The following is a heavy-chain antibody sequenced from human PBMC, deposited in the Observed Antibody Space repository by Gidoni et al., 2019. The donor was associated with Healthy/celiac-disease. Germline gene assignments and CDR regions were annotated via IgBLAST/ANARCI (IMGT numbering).Heavy chain of an antibody. J-gene: IGHJ6*02. V-gene: IGHV3-30-3*01. CDR1: VFPFSSYA. CDR2: ISYNGSNK. Sequence: QVQLVESGGVVVQPGRSVRLSRAASVFPFSSYAMHWVRQAPGKGREWVAFISYNGSNKYYADSVKGRFTISRDNSKNTLYLQMNSVRAEDTAVYYCARAWVLYYGMDVWGQGTTVTVSS. CDR3: ARAWVLYYGMDV. D-gene: IGHD1-1*01.